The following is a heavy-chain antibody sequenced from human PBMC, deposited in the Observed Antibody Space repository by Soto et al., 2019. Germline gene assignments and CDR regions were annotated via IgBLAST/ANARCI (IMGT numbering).Heavy chain of an antibody. CDR3: ASAMDTAMVHYYYYGMDV. J-gene: IGHJ6*02. D-gene: IGHD5-18*01. CDR2: IIPIFGTA. V-gene: IGHV1-69*13. Sequence: SVKVSCKASGGTFSSYAISWVRQAPGQGLEWMGGIIPIFGTANYAQKFQGGVTITADESTSTAYMELSSLRSEDTAVYYRASAMDTAMVHYYYYGMDVWGQGTTVTVSS. CDR1: GGTFSSYA.